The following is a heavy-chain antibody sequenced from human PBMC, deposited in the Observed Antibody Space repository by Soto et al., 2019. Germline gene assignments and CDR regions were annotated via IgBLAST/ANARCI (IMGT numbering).Heavy chain of an antibody. CDR3: ARDLAAAGEGRDAFDI. CDR1: GYSFTSYG. J-gene: IGHJ3*02. CDR2: ISPYNGDT. D-gene: IGHD6-13*01. V-gene: IGHV1-18*01. Sequence: GASVKVSCKASGYSFTSYGITWVRQAPGQGLEWMGWISPYNGDTSYAQKLQGRVTMTTDTSTSTAYMELRSLRSDDTAVYYCARDLAAAGEGRDAFDIWGQGTMVTVSS.